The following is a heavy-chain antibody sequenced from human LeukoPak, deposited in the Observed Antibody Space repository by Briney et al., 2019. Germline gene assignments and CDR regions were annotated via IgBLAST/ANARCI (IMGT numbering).Heavy chain of an antibody. D-gene: IGHD3-10*01. J-gene: IGHJ4*02. V-gene: IGHV4-34*01. CDR1: GGSFSGYY. CDR3: AREYYGSGENYFDY. CDR2: INHSGST. Sequence: PSETLSLTCGVYGGSFSGYYWSRIRQPPGKGLEWIGEINHSGSTNYNPSLKSRVTISVDTSKNQFSLKLSSVTAADTAVYYCAREYYGSGENYFDYWDQGTLVTVSS.